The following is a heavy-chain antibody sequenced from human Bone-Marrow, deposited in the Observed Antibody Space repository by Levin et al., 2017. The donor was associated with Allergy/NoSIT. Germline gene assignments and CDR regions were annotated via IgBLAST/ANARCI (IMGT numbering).Heavy chain of an antibody. D-gene: IGHD4-11*01. CDR1: GFSFSDHY. Sequence: SCAASGFSFSDHYMDWVRQAPGKGLEWVGRTRNKAKSYTTEYAASVKDRFTVSRDDSRNSLFLQMSSLKTEDTAVYYCARGATATTNYYYGLDVWGQGTTVTVSS. CDR3: ARGATATTNYYYGLDV. CDR2: TRNKAKSYTT. J-gene: IGHJ6*02. V-gene: IGHV3-72*01.